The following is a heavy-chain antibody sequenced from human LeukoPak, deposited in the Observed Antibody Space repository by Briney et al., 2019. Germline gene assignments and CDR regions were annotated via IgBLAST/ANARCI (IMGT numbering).Heavy chain of an antibody. Sequence: GGSLRLSCAASGFTFSKDDFHWVRQAPGKGPEGVADIGVKGDTYYTDSVKGRFTISREDAANSLYLQMRSLGAGDTALYYCTKEFCGSRAACAGGSYYDFWGRGALVTVSS. D-gene: IGHD2-15*01. V-gene: IGHV3-13*01. CDR3: TKEFCGSRAACAGGSYYDF. CDR1: GFTFSKDD. CDR2: IGVKGDT. J-gene: IGHJ2*01.